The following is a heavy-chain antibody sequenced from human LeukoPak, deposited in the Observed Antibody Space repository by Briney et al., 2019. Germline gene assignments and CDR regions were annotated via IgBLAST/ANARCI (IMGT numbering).Heavy chain of an antibody. Sequence: GGSLRLSCAASGFTFSSYGMHWVRQAPGKGQEWVAFIRYDGSNKYYADSVKGRFTISRDNSKNTLYLQMNSLRAEDTAVHYCAKSKIEYQLLPDYWGQGTLVTVSS. V-gene: IGHV3-30*02. D-gene: IGHD2-2*01. CDR2: IRYDGSNK. CDR3: AKSKIEYQLLPDY. CDR1: GFTFSSYG. J-gene: IGHJ4*02.